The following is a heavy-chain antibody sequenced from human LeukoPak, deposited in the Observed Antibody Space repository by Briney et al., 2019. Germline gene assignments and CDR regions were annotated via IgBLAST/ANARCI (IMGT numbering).Heavy chain of an antibody. D-gene: IGHD3-3*01. Sequence: GGSLRLSCAASGFTFDDYAMHWVRQAPGKGLEWVSGISWNSGSIGYADSVKGRFTISRDNAKNSLYLQMNSLRAEDTALYYCAKDKGAKGYDFWSGYYYYYYGMDVWGQGTTVTVPS. CDR3: AKDKGAKGYDFWSGYYYYYYGMDV. CDR2: ISWNSGSI. CDR1: GFTFDDYA. V-gene: IGHV3-9*01. J-gene: IGHJ6*02.